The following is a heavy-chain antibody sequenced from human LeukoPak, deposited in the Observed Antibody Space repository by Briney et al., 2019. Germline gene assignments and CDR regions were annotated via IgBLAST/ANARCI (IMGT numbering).Heavy chain of an antibody. CDR3: ARESFYYDSSGYYWDDY. CDR2: IYYSGST. Sequence: SETLSLTCTVSGGSVSSGSYYWSWVRQPPGKGLEWIGYIYYSGSTNYNPSLKSRVTISVDTSKNQFSLKLSSVTAADTAVYYCARESFYYDSSGYYWDDYWGQGTLVTVSS. D-gene: IGHD3-22*01. CDR1: GGSVSSGSYY. J-gene: IGHJ4*02. V-gene: IGHV4-61*01.